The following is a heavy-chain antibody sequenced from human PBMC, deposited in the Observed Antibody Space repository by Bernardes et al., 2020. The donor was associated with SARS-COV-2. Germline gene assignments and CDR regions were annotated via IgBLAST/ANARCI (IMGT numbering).Heavy chain of an antibody. J-gene: IGHJ4*02. CDR1: GFTFSDYH. CDR3: ARRAASVNFDN. V-gene: IGHV3-11*01. D-gene: IGHD6-25*01. CDR2: ITTTASTI. Sequence: GGSLRLSCAASGFTFSDYHMSWIRQAPGKGLEWVSYITTTASTISYADSVKGRFTISRDNAKNSLYLQMNSLRAEDTAVYYCARRAASVNFDNWGQGTLVTVSS.